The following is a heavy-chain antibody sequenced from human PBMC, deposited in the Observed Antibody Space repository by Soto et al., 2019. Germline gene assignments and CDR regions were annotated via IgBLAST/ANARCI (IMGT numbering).Heavy chain of an antibody. D-gene: IGHD1-26*01. CDR2: IWYDGSNK. CDR1: GFTFSSYG. Sequence: GGSLRLSCAASGFTFSSYGMHWVRQAPGKGLEWVAVIWYDGSNKYYADSAKGRFTISRDNSKNTLYLQMNSLRAEDTAVYYCARDQSGSYLGDYYYYGMDVWGQGTTVTVSS. V-gene: IGHV3-33*01. CDR3: ARDQSGSYLGDYYYYGMDV. J-gene: IGHJ6*02.